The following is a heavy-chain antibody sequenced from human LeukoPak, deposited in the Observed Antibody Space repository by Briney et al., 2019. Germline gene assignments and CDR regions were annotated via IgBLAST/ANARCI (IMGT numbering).Heavy chain of an antibody. Sequence: SETLSLTCTVSGGSISSYYWSWIRQPPGKGLEWIGYIYYSGSTNYSPSLKSRVTISVDTSKNQFSLKLSSVTAADTAVYYCARAVSDFWSGYYDGNWFDPWGQGTLVTVS. CDR3: ARAVSDFWSGYYDGNWFDP. V-gene: IGHV4-59*01. CDR1: GGSISSYY. D-gene: IGHD3-3*01. CDR2: IYYSGST. J-gene: IGHJ5*02.